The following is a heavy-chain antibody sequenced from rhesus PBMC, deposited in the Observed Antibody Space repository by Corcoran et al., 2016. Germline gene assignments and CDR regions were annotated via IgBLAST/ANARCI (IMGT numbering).Heavy chain of an antibody. J-gene: IGHJ4*01. Sequence: QVQLQQWGEGLVKPSETLSLTCAVYGGSISGYYYWSWIRQPPGKGLELIGYIYGNSASTNYNPSLKNLVTLSKETSKNQFSLKLSSVTAAYTAVYYCARDGRITGTTTFDYWGQGVLVTVSS. V-gene: IGHV4-73*01. D-gene: IGHD1-26*01. CDR3: ARDGRITGTTTFDY. CDR2: IYGNSAST. CDR1: GGSISGYYY.